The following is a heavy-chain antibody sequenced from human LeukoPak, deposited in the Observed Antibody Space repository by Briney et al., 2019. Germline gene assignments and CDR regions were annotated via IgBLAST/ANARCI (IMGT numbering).Heavy chain of an antibody. V-gene: IGHV3-23*01. J-gene: IGHJ5*02. CDR3: AKDLTSVAGTNWFDP. Sequence: GSLRLSCAASGXTFSSYAMSWVRQAPGKGLEWVSAISGSGGSTYYADSVKGRFTISRDNAKNTLYPQMNSLRAEDTAVYYCAKDLTSVAGTNWFDPWGQGTLVTVSS. CDR2: ISGSGGST. D-gene: IGHD6-19*01. CDR1: GXTFSSYA.